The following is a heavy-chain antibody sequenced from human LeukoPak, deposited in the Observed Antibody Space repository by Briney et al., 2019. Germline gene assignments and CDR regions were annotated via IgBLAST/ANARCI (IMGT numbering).Heavy chain of an antibody. CDR1: GFTFSSYW. V-gene: IGHV3-74*01. J-gene: IGHJ6*03. Sequence: GGSLRLSCAASGFTFSSYWMHRVRPAPGKGLVWVSRVNSDGSSTTYADSVKGRFTVSRDNAKNTLYLQLNSLRAEDTAVYYCARARPGYYYMDVWGKGTTVTVSS. CDR2: VNSDGSST. D-gene: IGHD3-10*01. CDR3: ARARPGYYYMDV.